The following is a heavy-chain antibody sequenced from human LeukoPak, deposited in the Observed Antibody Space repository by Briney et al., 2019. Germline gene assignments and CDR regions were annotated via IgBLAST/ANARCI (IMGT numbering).Heavy chain of an antibody. D-gene: IGHD2/OR15-2a*01. Sequence: SETLSLTCAVYGGSLSGYYWSWIRQPPGKGLEWIGEINHSGSTNYNPSLKSRVTISVDTSKNQFSLKLSSVTAADTAVYYCAVRRFSNRWFDPWGQGTLVTVSS. CDR2: INHSGST. V-gene: IGHV4-34*01. CDR1: GGSLSGYY. CDR3: AVRRFSNRWFDP. J-gene: IGHJ5*02.